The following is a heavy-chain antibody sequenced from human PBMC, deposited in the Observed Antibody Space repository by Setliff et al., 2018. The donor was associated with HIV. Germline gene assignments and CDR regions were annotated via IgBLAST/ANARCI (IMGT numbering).Heavy chain of an antibody. V-gene: IGHV1-24*01. CDR1: GSSLTGLS. D-gene: IGHD1-26*01. CDR3: ATVGPTGDYFHD. Sequence: ASVKVSCKVSGSSLTGLSIHWVRPTPGKGLQWMGGFDPEDGPDDGQTIYARKFQGRVTMTEDTSTDTAYMVLARLTSEDTAVYFCATVGPTGDYFHDWGQGTLVTVSS. J-gene: IGHJ4*02. CDR2: FDPEDGPDDGQT.